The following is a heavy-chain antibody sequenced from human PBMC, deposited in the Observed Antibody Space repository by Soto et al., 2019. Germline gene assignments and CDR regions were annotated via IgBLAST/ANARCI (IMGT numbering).Heavy chain of an antibody. CDR1: GFTFRSYV. D-gene: IGHD2-21*01. CDR3: AGWGTTWGLDV. J-gene: IGHJ1*01. V-gene: IGHV3-30*05. CDR2: TSYDGSDK. Sequence: QVQLVESGGGVVQPGTSLRVSCVGSGFTFRSYVMHWVRQAPGKGLEWVALTSYDGSDKYYDDSVRGRFTISRDNSRNTVDLQWASLILEGAVLDFCAGWGTTWGLDVWGQGTLVSVSS.